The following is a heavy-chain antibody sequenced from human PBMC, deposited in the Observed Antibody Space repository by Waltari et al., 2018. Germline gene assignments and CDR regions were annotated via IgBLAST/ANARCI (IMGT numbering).Heavy chain of an antibody. V-gene: IGHV1-69*01. D-gene: IGHD3-10*01. Sequence: QVQLVQSGAAVKKPGSSVKVSCKASGGTFISYYISWVRQAPGQVLEWMGGIILIFGTADYEQKFQGGGTINADESTSTADMELSSMRSEDTDVYYCARDGSGSYYMHYWGQGTLVTVSS. CDR3: ARDGSGSYYMHY. CDR2: IILIFGTA. CDR1: GGTFISYY. J-gene: IGHJ4*02.